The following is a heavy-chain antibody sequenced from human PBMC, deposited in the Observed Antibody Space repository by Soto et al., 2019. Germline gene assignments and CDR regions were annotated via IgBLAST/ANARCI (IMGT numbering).Heavy chain of an antibody. CDR1: GYTFTSYY. V-gene: IGHV1-46*01. J-gene: IGHJ6*02. Sequence: ASVKVSFKASGYTFTSYYMHWVRQAPGQGLEWMGIINPSGGSTSYAQKFQGRVTMTRDTSTSTVYMELSSLRSEDTAVYYCARDVEYQLLIGYYYYYGVDVWGQGTTVTVSS. D-gene: IGHD2-2*01. CDR2: INPSGGST. CDR3: ARDVEYQLLIGYYYYYGVDV.